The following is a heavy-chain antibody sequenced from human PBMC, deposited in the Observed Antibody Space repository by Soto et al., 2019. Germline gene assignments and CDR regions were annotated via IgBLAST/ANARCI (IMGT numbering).Heavy chain of an antibody. V-gene: IGHV1-3*01. Sequence: GASVKVSCKASGYTFTSYGISWVRQAPGQGLEWMGWINAGNGNTKYSQKFQGRVTITRDTSASTAYMELSSLRSEDTAVYYCARGSGPMIEWHWGQGTLVTVSS. CDR3: ARGSGPMIEWH. D-gene: IGHD3-22*01. CDR2: INAGNGNT. CDR1: GYTFTSYG. J-gene: IGHJ4*02.